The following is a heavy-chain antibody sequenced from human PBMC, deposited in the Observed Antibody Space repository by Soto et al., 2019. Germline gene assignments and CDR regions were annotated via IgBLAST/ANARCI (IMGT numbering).Heavy chain of an antibody. J-gene: IGHJ4*02. CDR2: IHHTGLT. V-gene: IGHV4-4*02. Sequence: QVQLQESGPGLVKPSGALSLACAVSGGSIITRNWWNWVRQPPGKGLEWIAEIHHTGLTNYNPSLKSRVTISLDKSKNQFSLRLTSVTAADTAVYYCARLGMGVETFDYWGQGILVTVSS. D-gene: IGHD7-27*01. CDR1: GGSIITRNW. CDR3: ARLGMGVETFDY.